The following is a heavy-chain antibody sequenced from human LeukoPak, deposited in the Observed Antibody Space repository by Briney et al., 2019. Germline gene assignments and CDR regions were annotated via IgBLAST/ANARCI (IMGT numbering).Heavy chain of an antibody. V-gene: IGHV1-69*05. CDR2: IILIFGTA. CDR1: GGTFSSYA. D-gene: IGHD1-7*01. Sequence: SVKVSCKASGGTFSSYAISWVRQARGQGLEWMGGIILIFGTANYEQKFQGRVTITTDESTSTAYMELSSLRSEDTAVYYCARDNYAGANWFDPWGQGTLVTVSS. J-gene: IGHJ5*02. CDR3: ARDNYAGANWFDP.